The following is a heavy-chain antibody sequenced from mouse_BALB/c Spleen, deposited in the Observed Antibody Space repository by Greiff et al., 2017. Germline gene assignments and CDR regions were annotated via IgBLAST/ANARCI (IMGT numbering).Heavy chain of an antibody. D-gene: IGHD4-1*01. V-gene: IGHV1-9*01. CDR2: ILPGSGST. Sequence: QVQLKQSGAELMKPGASVKISCKATGYTFSSYWIEWVKQRPGHGLEWIGEILPGSGSTNYNEKFKGKATFTADTSSNTAYMQLSSLTSEDSAVYYCARGWDVKYFDYWGQGTTLTVSS. CDR1: GYTFSSYW. CDR3: ARGWDVKYFDY. J-gene: IGHJ2*01.